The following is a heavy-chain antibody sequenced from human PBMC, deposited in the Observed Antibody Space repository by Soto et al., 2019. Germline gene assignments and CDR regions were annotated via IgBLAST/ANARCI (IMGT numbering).Heavy chain of an antibody. J-gene: IGHJ5*02. Sequence: AEVKVSCKASGYTFTSYGSSWVRQAPGQGLEWMGWISAYNGNTNYAQKLQGRVTMTTDTSTSTAYMELRSLRSDDTAVYYGARGWDSSGGPRFDPWGQGTLVTVSS. CDR3: ARGWDSSGGPRFDP. V-gene: IGHV1-18*01. CDR1: GYTFTSYG. D-gene: IGHD6-19*01. CDR2: ISAYNGNT.